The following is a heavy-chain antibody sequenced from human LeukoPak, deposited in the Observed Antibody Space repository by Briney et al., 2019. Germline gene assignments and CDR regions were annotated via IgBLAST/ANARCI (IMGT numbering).Heavy chain of an antibody. J-gene: IGHJ3*02. CDR1: RFTFSSYW. CDR3: ARTIGSKNAFDI. D-gene: IGHD1-26*01. CDR2: INSDGSGT. V-gene: IGHV3-74*01. Sequence: PGGSLRLSCAASRFTFSSYWMHWVRQAPGKGLVWVSRINSDGSGTTYADSVKGRFTISRDNAKNTLYLQMNSLRAEDTAVYYCARTIGSKNAFDIWGQGTMVTVSS.